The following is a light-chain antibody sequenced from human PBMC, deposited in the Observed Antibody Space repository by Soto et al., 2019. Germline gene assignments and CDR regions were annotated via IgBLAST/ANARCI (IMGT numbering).Light chain of an antibody. CDR1: QSISNF. V-gene: IGKV3-11*01. CDR2: DAS. CDR3: QQRTTGT. J-gene: IGKJ4*01. Sequence: EIVLTQSPATPSLSPGDSATISCRASQSISNFLAWYQQKPGQAPRLLIYDASHRVTGVPGRFSGSGSGTDFTLTISSLEPDDFAVYHCQQRTTGTFGGGTKV.